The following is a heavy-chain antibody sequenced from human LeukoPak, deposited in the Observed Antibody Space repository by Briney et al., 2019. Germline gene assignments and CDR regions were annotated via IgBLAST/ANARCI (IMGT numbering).Heavy chain of an antibody. Sequence: PGGSLRLSCAASGFTFSGSAMHWVRQASGKGLEWVGRIRSKANSYATAYAASVKGRFTISRDDSKNTAYLQMNGLKTEDTAVYYCTSSDQLLWFGEASYGMDVWGQGTTVTVSS. CDR2: IRSKANSYAT. CDR3: TSSDQLLWFGEASYGMDV. D-gene: IGHD3-10*01. CDR1: GFTFSGSA. J-gene: IGHJ6*02. V-gene: IGHV3-73*01.